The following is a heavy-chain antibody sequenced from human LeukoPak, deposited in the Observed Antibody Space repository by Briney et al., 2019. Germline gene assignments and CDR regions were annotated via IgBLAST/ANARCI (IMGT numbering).Heavy chain of an antibody. CDR3: ASNSGSYSAMIDY. CDR2: IYPGDSDT. D-gene: IGHD1-26*01. CDR1: GYSITSYW. J-gene: IGHJ4*02. Sequence: GESLKSSCKGSGYSITSYWIVWVRQMPGESLEGRVIIYPGDSDTRYTPSVQGQVTISADKSISTAYLQWSSLKASDTAMYYCASNSGSYSAMIDYWGQGTLVTVSS. V-gene: IGHV5-51*01.